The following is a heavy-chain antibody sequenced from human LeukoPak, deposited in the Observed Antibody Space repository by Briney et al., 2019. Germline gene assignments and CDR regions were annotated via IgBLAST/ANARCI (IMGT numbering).Heavy chain of an antibody. J-gene: IGHJ4*02. CDR1: GYTFTSYD. CDR2: MNANSGNT. V-gene: IGHV1-8*01. CDR3: ARGGDFWSGSYFDY. D-gene: IGHD3-3*01. Sequence: ASVKVSCKASGYTFTSYDINWVRQATGQGLEWMGWMNANSGNTGYAQKFQGRVTMTRNTSISTAYMELSSLRSEDTAVYYCARGGDFWSGSYFDYWGQRTLVTVSS.